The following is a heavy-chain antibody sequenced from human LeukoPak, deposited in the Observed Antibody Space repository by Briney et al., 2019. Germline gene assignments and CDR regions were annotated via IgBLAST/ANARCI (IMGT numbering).Heavy chain of an antibody. Sequence: PSETLSLTCSVSGASITSYAWWSWVRQPPGKGLEWIGEIHLNGITNYNPSLKSRVTMSIDKSKNHFSLNLSSVTAADTAVYYCARVISSAWRQNDLWGQGTLVTVSS. CDR3: ARVISSAWRQNDL. CDR1: GASITSYAW. D-gene: IGHD3-22*01. CDR2: IHLNGIT. J-gene: IGHJ5*02. V-gene: IGHV4-4*02.